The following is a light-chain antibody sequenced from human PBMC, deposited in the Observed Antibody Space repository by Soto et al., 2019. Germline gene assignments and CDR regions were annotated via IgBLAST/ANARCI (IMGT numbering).Light chain of an antibody. CDR2: GAS. CDR1: QSISSN. V-gene: IGKV3-20*01. J-gene: IGKJ5*01. Sequence: EILLTQYRTTLSLSPGERASLCCRASQSISSNLAWYQQKPGQAPRLLIYGASSRATGIPDRFSGSGSGTDFTLTISRLEPEDFAVYYCQQYGSSPAITFGQGTRLEI. CDR3: QQYGSSPAIT.